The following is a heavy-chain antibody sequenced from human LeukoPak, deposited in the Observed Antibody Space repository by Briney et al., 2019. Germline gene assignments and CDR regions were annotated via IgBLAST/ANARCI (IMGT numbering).Heavy chain of an antibody. V-gene: IGHV1-2*02. CDR2: ITPNSGGT. Sequence: ASVKVSCKASGFTFTGYYMHWVRQAPGQGLEWMGWITPNSGGTNYAQKFQGRVTMTRDTSISTAYMELGRLRSDDTALYYCARVAITMIVVVNPLDAFDIWGQGTMVTVPS. D-gene: IGHD3-22*01. J-gene: IGHJ3*02. CDR1: GFTFTGYY. CDR3: ARVAITMIVVVNPLDAFDI.